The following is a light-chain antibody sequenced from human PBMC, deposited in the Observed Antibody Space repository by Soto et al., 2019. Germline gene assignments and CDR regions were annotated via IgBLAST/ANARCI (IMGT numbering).Light chain of an antibody. J-gene: IGLJ3*02. V-gene: IGLV2-8*01. Sequence: QSALTQPPSASGSPGQSVTIACTGTSSDVGGYNYVSWYKQHPGTVPSLLIYEVDKRPSGVPDRFSGSKSGNTASLTVSGLQAEDEADYYGSSYVGGNNVLFGGGTKLTVL. CDR3: SSYVGGNNVL. CDR1: SSDVGGYNY. CDR2: EVD.